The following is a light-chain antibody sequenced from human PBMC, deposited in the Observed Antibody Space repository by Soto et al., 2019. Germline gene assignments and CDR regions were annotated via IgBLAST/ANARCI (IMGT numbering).Light chain of an antibody. V-gene: IGLV1-40*01. J-gene: IGLJ1*01. Sequence: QSVLTQPPSVSGAPGQRVTISCTGSSSNIGAGYDVHWYQQLPGTAPKLLIYGNSNRPSGVPDRFSGSKSGTSASLAITGLQAEDEADYYFQSYDSSLSGSRVFGTGTKLT. CDR2: GNS. CDR1: SSNIGAGYD. CDR3: QSYDSSLSGSRV.